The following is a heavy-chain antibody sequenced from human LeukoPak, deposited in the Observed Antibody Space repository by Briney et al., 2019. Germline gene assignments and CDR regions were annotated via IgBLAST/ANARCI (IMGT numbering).Heavy chain of an antibody. CDR1: GFTFSSYG. J-gene: IGHJ4*02. V-gene: IGHV3-30*18. CDR2: VSSAGSTK. CDR3: TKEGATGSPYSFDY. D-gene: IGHD1-1*01. Sequence: GGSLRLSCAASGFTFSSYGMHWVRQAPGKGLEWVAVVSSAGSTKYYADSVKGRFTISRDNSKKTLDLQMNNLRDEDTAVYYCTKEGATGSPYSFDYWGQGTLVTVSS.